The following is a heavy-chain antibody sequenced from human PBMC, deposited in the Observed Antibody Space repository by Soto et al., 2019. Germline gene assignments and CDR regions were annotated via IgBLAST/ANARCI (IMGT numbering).Heavy chain of an antibody. V-gene: IGHV1-46*03. J-gene: IGHJ3*02. Sequence: GASVKVSCKASGYTFTSYYMHWVRQAPGQGLEWMGIINPSGGSTSYAQKFQGRVTMTRDTSTSTVYMELSSLRSEDTVMYYCATAWFEETDAFDIWGQGTMVTVSS. CDR1: GYTFTSYY. CDR2: INPSGGST. D-gene: IGHD3-10*01. CDR3: ATAWFEETDAFDI.